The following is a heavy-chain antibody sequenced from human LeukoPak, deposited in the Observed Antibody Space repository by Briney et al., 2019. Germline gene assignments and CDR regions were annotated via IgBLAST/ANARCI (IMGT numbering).Heavy chain of an antibody. Sequence: GGTLRLSCAASGFTLSSYAMTWVRQAPGKGLEWVSVISGSGGTTDYADSVKGRFTISRDNSKNTLSLQMNSLRAEDTAVYYCARGSVPVVAMNAFHIWGQGTMVTVSS. J-gene: IGHJ3*02. CDR1: GFTLSSYA. V-gene: IGHV3-23*01. CDR2: ISGSGGTT. D-gene: IGHD2-8*02. CDR3: ARGSVPVVAMNAFHI.